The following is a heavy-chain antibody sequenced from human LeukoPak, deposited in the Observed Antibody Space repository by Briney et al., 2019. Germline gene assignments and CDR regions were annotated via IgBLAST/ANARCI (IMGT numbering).Heavy chain of an antibody. CDR2: IYYSGST. D-gene: IGHD1-26*01. V-gene: IGHV4-59*01. Sequence: SETLSLTCTVSGGSISSYYWSWIRQPPGKGLEWIWYIYYSGSTNYNPSLKSRVTISVDTSKNQFSLKLSCVTAADTAVYYCARRGGSYRGDAFDIWGQGTMVTVSS. J-gene: IGHJ3*02. CDR3: ARRGGSYRGDAFDI. CDR1: GGSISSYY.